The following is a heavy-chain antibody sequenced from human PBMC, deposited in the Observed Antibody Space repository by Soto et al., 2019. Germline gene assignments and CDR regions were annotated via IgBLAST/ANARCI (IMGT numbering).Heavy chain of an antibody. V-gene: IGHV4-59*11. D-gene: IGHD2-2*01. CDR1: DGSNSSQH. CDR2: IFSSGST. CDR3: ARGAIVAVPGIPYYYRYYMDV. J-gene: IGHJ6*03. Sequence: QVQLHESGPGLVKPSETLSLTCTVSDGSNSSQHWTWIRQPPGKGLEWIGYIFSSGSTNYQPSLRGRVTISLDTSKKHFSLNLRSVSAADTAVYYCARGAIVAVPGIPYYYRYYMDVWGKGTTVTVSS.